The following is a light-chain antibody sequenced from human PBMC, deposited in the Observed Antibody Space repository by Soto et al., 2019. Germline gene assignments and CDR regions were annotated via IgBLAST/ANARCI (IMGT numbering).Light chain of an antibody. J-gene: IGKJ4*01. CDR3: QQHGTSPLT. CDR1: QSVSSSY. CDR2: RAS. V-gene: IGKV3-20*01. Sequence: EIVLTQSPGTLPLSPGERATLSCRASQSVSSSYFAWYQQKPGQPPRLLIWRASIRATGIPDRFSGSGSGTDFTLTINRLQPEDFAVYYCQQHGTSPLTFGGGTKVDIK.